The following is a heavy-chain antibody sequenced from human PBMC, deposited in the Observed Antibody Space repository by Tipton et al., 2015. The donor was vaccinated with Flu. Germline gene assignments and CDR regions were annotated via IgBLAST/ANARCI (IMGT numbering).Heavy chain of an antibody. V-gene: IGHV4-59*12. J-gene: IGHJ3*02. D-gene: IGHD2-2*01. CDR1: GGSISSYY. CDR2: IYYSGST. Sequence: TLSLTCTVSGGSISSYYWSWIRQPPGKGLEWIGYIYYSGSTNYNPSLKSRVTMSVDTSKNQFSLKLSSVTAADTAVYYCARDSPYQLLSGDAFDIWGQGTMVTVSS. CDR3: ARDSPYQLLSGDAFDI.